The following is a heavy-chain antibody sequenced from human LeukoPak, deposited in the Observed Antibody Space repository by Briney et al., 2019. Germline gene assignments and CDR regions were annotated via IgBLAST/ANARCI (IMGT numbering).Heavy chain of an antibody. Sequence: GGSLRLSCAASGFSFSSYTMSWVRQAPGGGLEWVSAISGSGGSTYYGGTVKCRFTISRDNTKNTLYLQMNSLIAEDTVVDYCAKVRSQSRGRGLYYYYYMDVWGKGTTVTVSS. CDR2: ISGSGGST. J-gene: IGHJ6*03. V-gene: IGHV3-23*01. D-gene: IGHD5-24*01. CDR1: GFSFSSYT. CDR3: AKVRSQSRGRGLYYYYYMDV.